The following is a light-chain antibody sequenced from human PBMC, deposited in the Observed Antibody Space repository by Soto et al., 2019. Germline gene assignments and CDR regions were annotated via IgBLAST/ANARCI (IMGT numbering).Light chain of an antibody. J-gene: IGLJ3*02. Sequence: QSVLTQPPSVSGAPGQRVTISCTGSSSNIGAGYDVHWYQQLPGTAPKLLIYGNSHRPSGVPDRFSGSKSGTSASLAITGLQAEDEADYYCQSYDSSQSGSVFGGGTKLTVL. CDR1: SSNIGAGYD. V-gene: IGLV1-40*01. CDR3: QSYDSSQSGSV. CDR2: GNS.